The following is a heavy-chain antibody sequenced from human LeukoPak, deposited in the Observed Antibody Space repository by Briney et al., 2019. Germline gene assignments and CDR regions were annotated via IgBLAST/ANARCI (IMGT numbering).Heavy chain of an antibody. CDR1: GFTFSSYG. J-gene: IGHJ6*03. Sequence: PGGSLRLSCAASGFTFSSYGMSWVRQAPGKGLEWVSAISGSGGSTYYADSVKGRFTISRDNSKNTLYLQMNSLRAEDTAVYYCAKGVSVTTNSYMDVWGKGTTVTVSS. V-gene: IGHV3-23*01. CDR2: ISGSGGST. CDR3: AKGVSVTTNSYMDV. D-gene: IGHD4-17*01.